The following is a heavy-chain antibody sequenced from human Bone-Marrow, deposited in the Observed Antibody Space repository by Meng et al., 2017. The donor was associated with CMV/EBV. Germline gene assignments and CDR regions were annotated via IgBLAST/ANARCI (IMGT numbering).Heavy chain of an antibody. V-gene: IGHV3-53*01. CDR3: ARDLMRYCSSTSCYTLGY. J-gene: IGHJ4*02. Sequence: GESLKISCAASGFTVSSNYMSWVRQAPGKGLEWVSVIYSGGSTYYADSVKGRFTISRDNSKNTLYLQMNSLRAEDTAVYYCARDLMRYCSSTSCYTLGYWGQGTLVTVSS. CDR2: IYSGGST. D-gene: IGHD2-2*02. CDR1: GFTVSSNY.